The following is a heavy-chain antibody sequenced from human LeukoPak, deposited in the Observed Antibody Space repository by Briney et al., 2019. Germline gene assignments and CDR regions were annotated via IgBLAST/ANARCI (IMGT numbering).Heavy chain of an antibody. CDR1: GGSISSSSYY. CDR3: ARVESEYQLPPFQYYGMDV. D-gene: IGHD2-2*01. CDR2: IYYSGST. Sequence: SETLSLTCTVSGGSISSSSYYWGWIRQPPGKGLEWIGSIYYSGSTYYNPSLKSRVTISVDTSKNQFSLKLSSVTAADTAVYYCARVESEYQLPPFQYYGMDVWGQGTTVTVSS. V-gene: IGHV4-39*01. J-gene: IGHJ6*02.